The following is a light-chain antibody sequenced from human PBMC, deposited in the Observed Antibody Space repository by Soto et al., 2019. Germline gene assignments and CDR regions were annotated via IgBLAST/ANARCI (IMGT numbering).Light chain of an antibody. J-gene: IGLJ3*02. CDR3: GAAGV. CDR2: DNN. Sequence: QSVLTQPPSVSAAPGQKGTISCSGSNSNTGNNYVSWYQQVPGTAPKLLIYDNNKRPPGIPDRFSGSKSATSATLGITGLQTGDEADYYCGAAGVFGGGTKLTVL. CDR1: NSNTGNNY. V-gene: IGLV1-51*01.